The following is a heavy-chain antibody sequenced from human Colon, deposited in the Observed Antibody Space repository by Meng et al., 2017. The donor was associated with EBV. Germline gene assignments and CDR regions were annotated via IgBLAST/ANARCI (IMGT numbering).Heavy chain of an antibody. D-gene: IGHD3-10*01. CDR3: ARRRGGSGRDC. Sequence: QLHLQESGPGLLKPSETLSLTCTVSGGSISRNGYSWDWVRQPPGKGLEWIGAIYHSGSTSYNPSLQSRVTMFVDTSKNQFSLMLTSVTATDTAVYYCARRRGGSGRDCWGQGTLVTVSS. V-gene: IGHV4-39*01. CDR2: IYHSGST. J-gene: IGHJ4*02. CDR1: GGSISRNGYS.